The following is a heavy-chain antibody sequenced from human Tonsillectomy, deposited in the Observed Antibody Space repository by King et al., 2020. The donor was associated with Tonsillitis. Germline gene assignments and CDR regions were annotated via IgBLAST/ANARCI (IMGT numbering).Heavy chain of an antibody. Sequence: QLVQSGAEVKKPGSSVKVSCRSSGGTFNNYAITWVRQAPGQGLEWMGRIIPVLGIAHYARKFQGRVTITADKSTSTAYMDLSSLRSEDTAVYYCARDPGGEQWQWGPLDSWGQGTLVTVSS. J-gene: IGHJ4*02. D-gene: IGHD6-19*01. CDR3: ARDPGGEQWQWGPLDS. V-gene: IGHV1-69*04. CDR1: GGTFNNYA. CDR2: IIPVLGIA.